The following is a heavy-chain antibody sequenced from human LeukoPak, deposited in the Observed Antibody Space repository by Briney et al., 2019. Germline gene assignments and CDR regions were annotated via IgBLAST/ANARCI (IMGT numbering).Heavy chain of an antibody. J-gene: IGHJ4*02. CDR1: GFTFSSYA. CDR2: ISGSGGST. D-gene: IGHD1-26*01. Sequence: LGGSLRLSCAVSGFTFSSYAMSWVRQAPGKGLEWVSGISGSGGSTYYADSVKGRFTISRDNSKNTLFLQMNSLRAEDTAVYYCAKDLPPVGSGSYFDYWGQGTLVTVSS. V-gene: IGHV3-23*01. CDR3: AKDLPPVGSGSYFDY.